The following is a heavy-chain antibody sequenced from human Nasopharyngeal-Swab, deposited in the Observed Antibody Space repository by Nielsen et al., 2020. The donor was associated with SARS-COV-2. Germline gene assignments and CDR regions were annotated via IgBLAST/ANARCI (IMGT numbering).Heavy chain of an antibody. CDR2: ISYDGSNK. D-gene: IGHD3-10*01. Sequence: GESLKISCAASGFTFSSYGMHWVRQAPGKGLEWVAVISYDGSNKYYADSVKGRFTISRDNSKNTLYLQMNSLRAEDTAVYYCAREDWDADYYGSGSFDYWGQGTLVTVSS. V-gene: IGHV3-30*03. CDR1: GFTFSSYG. J-gene: IGHJ4*02. CDR3: AREDWDADYYGSGSFDY.